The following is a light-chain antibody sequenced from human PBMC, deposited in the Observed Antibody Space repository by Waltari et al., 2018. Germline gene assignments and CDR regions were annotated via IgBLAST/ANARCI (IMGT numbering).Light chain of an antibody. J-gene: IGKJ1*01. CDR1: QSLSTC. Sequence: DIQMTQSPSSLSASVGDRGTIPRRANQSLSTCLNRYQQKPRKAPRLLIYAASSLQSGVPSRLSGSVSGTDFTLTISSLQPEDFATYYCQQSYSTPGTFGQGTKVEIK. CDR3: QQSYSTPGT. V-gene: IGKV1-39*01. CDR2: AAS.